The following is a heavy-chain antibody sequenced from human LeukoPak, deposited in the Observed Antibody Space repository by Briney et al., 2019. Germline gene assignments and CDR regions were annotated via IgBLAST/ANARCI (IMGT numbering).Heavy chain of an antibody. CDR1: VYTFTNYD. V-gene: IGHV1-8*01. CDR2: MNPRSGYT. Sequence: ASVKVSCKASVYTFTNYDINWVRQATGQGLEWMGWMNPRSGYTGYLQKFQGRVTMTGSTSISTAYLELNSLTSEDTAVYYCARGNRLYSSSWSSLPFDIWGQGSMVTVPS. D-gene: IGHD6-13*01. CDR3: ARGNRLYSSSWSSLPFDI. J-gene: IGHJ3*02.